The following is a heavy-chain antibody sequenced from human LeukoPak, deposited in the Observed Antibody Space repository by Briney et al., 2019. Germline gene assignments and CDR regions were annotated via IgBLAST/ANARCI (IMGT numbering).Heavy chain of an antibody. Sequence: ASAKVSCKASGYTFTSYGISWVRQAPGQGLEWMGWISAYNGNTNYAQKLQGRVTMTTDTSTSTAYMELRSLRSDDTAVYYCARGIPVVTASESIWYYYMDVWGKGTTVTVSS. CDR1: GYTFTSYG. J-gene: IGHJ6*03. CDR2: ISAYNGNT. CDR3: ARGIPVVTASESIWYYYMDV. V-gene: IGHV1-18*01. D-gene: IGHD2-21*02.